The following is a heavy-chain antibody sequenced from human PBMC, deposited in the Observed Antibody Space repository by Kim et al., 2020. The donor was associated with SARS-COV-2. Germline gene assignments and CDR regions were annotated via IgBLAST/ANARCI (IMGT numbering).Heavy chain of an antibody. CDR3: ARVVPAAYGNDAFDI. D-gene: IGHD2-2*01. CDR1: GGSISSYY. Sequence: SETLSLTCTVSGGSISSYYWSWIRQPPGKGLEWIGYIYYSGSTNYNPSLKSRVTISVDTSKNQFSLKLSSVTAADTAVYYCARVVPAAYGNDAFDIWGQGTMVTVSS. V-gene: IGHV4-59*08. CDR2: IYYSGST. J-gene: IGHJ3*02.